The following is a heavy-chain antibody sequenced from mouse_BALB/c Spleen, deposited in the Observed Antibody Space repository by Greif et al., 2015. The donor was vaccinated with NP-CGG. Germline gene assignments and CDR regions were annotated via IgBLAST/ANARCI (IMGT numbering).Heavy chain of an antibody. CDR3: ALYQPEWAWFAY. CDR1: GFNIKDIY. CDR2: IDPASGNT. D-gene: IGHD1-3*01. J-gene: IGHJ3*01. V-gene: IGHV14-3*02. Sequence: EVQLVESGAELVKPGASVKLSCTASGFNIKDIYMHWVKQRPEQGLEWIGRIDPASGNTKYDPKFQGKATITADTSSNTAYLQISRLTSEDAAFYCGALYQPEWAWFAYWGQGTLVTVSA.